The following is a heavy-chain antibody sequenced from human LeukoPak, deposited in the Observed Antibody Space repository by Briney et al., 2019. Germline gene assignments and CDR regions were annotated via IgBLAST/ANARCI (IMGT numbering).Heavy chain of an antibody. CDR1: GGSISSGSYY. V-gene: IGHV4-61*02. CDR3: ASVGVHNAFDI. J-gene: IGHJ3*02. Sequence: PSETLSLTCTVSGGSISSGSYYWSWIRQPAGKGLEWIGRVYNSGSTNYNPSLKSRVTISVDTSKNQFSLKLSSVTAADTAVYYCASVGVHNAFDIWGQGTMVTVSS. CDR2: VYNSGST. D-gene: IGHD2-15*01.